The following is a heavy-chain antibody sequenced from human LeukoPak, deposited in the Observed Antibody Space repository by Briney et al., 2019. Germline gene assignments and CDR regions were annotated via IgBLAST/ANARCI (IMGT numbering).Heavy chain of an antibody. CDR3: ARARSSTSQINWFDP. Sequence: GESLMISCKGSGYSFTSYWIGWVRHMPGKGLEWMGIIYPGDSDTRYSPSFQGQVTISADKSISTAYLQWSSLKASDTAMYYCARARSSTSQINWFDPWGQGTLVTVSS. V-gene: IGHV5-51*01. CDR1: GYSFTSYW. CDR2: IYPGDSDT. D-gene: IGHD2-2*01. J-gene: IGHJ5*02.